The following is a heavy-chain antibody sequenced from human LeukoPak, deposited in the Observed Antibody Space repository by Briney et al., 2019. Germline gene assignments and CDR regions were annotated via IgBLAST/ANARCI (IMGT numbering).Heavy chain of an antibody. CDR2: ISSSGSTI. Sequence: GGSLRLSCAASGFTFSDYYMSWIRQAPGKGLEWVSYISSSGSTIYYADSVKGRFTISRDNAKNSLYLQMNSLRAEDTAVYYCARAPSVSSSGLYYFDYWGQGTLVTVSS. CDR3: ARAPSVSSSGLYYFDY. J-gene: IGHJ4*02. D-gene: IGHD3-22*01. V-gene: IGHV3-11*01. CDR1: GFTFSDYY.